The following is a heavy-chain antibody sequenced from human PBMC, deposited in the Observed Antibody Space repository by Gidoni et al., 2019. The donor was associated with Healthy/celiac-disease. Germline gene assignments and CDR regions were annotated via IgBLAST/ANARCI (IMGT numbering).Heavy chain of an antibody. V-gene: IGHV1-46*01. Sequence: QVQLVQSGAEVKKPGASVKVSCKASGYTFTSYYMHWVRQAPGQELEWMGIINPSGGSTSYAQKFQGRVTMTRDTSTSTVYMELSSLRSEDTAVYYCARDRIVVGYGMDVWGQGTTVTVSS. CDR1: GYTFTSYY. CDR3: ARDRIVVGYGMDV. D-gene: IGHD2-15*01. J-gene: IGHJ6*02. CDR2: INPSGGST.